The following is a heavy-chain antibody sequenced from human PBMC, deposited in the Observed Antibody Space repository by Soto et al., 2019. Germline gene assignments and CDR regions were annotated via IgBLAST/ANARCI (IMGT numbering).Heavy chain of an antibody. CDR1: GGSFSGYY. Sequence: QVQLQQWGAGLLKPSETLSLTCAVYGGSFSGYYWSWIRQPPGKGLEWIGEINHSGSTNYNPSLKSRVTISVDTSKNQCSLKLSSVTAADTAVYYCARGGIVGAIPFDYWGQGTLVTVSS. CDR2: INHSGST. D-gene: IGHD1-26*01. J-gene: IGHJ4*02. CDR3: ARGGIVGAIPFDY. V-gene: IGHV4-34*01.